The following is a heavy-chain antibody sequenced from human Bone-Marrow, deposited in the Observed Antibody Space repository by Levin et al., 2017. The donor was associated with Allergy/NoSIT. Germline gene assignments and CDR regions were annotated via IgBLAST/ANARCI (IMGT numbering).Heavy chain of an antibody. J-gene: IGHJ3*02. CDR2: ISSSSSYI. D-gene: IGHD3-3*01. CDR3: ARAGRFGVVIILPLDAFDI. CDR1: GFTFSSYS. V-gene: IGHV3-21*01. Sequence: GESLKISCAASGFTFSSYSMNWVRQAPGKGLEWVSSISSSSSYIYYADSVKGRFTISRDNAKNSLYLQMNSLRAEDTAVYYCARAGRFGVVIILPLDAFDIWGQGTMVTVSS.